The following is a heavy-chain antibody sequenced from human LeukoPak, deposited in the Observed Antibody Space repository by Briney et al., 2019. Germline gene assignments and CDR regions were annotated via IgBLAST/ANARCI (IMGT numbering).Heavy chain of an antibody. CDR2: TYRDGNT. D-gene: IGHD6-19*01. CDR3: ACSGPYSNGGVMTDY. Sequence: GGSLRLSCAAAGLIVSSNYMSSVRQARGKGLEWVSITYRDGNTNYAGSVKGRFTISRDTSKNTLSFQMNSLRAEDTAVYYCACSGPYSNGGVMTDYWGQGTLVTVSS. V-gene: IGHV3-66*01. J-gene: IGHJ4*02. CDR1: GLIVSSNY.